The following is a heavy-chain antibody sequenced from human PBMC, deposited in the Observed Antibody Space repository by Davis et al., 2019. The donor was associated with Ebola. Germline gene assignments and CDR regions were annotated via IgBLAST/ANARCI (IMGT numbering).Heavy chain of an antibody. V-gene: IGHV3-9*01. J-gene: IGHJ5*02. Sequence: GGSLRLSCPASGFTFDAYAMHWVRQPPGKGLEWVSGISWNSASIGYAESVKGRFTISRDNAKNSLYLQMNSLRAEDTAFYYCAKGGGAIHDWFHPWGQGVLVTVSS. CDR3: AKGGGAIHDWFHP. D-gene: IGHD2-21*01. CDR2: ISWNSASI. CDR1: GFTFDAYA.